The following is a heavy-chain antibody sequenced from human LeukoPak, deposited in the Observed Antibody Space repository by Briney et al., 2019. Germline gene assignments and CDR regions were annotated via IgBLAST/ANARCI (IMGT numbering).Heavy chain of an antibody. D-gene: IGHD3-22*01. CDR1: GGSISSSSYY. CDR3: ARDLGYYDSSGYYSLTD. J-gene: IGHJ4*02. V-gene: IGHV4-39*07. Sequence: SETLSLTCTVSGGSISSSSYYWGWIRQPPGKGLEWIGSIYYSGSTYYNPSLKSRVTISVDTSKNQFSLKLSSVTAADTAVYYCARDLGYYDSSGYYSLTDWGQGTLVTVSS. CDR2: IYYSGST.